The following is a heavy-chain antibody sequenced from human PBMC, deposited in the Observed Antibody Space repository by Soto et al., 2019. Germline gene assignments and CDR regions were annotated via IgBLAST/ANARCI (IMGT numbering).Heavy chain of an antibody. CDR1: GFTFSSYS. Sequence: PGGSLGLSCAASGFTFSSYSMNWVRQAPGKGLEWVSSISSSSSYIYYADSVKGRFTISRDNAKNSLYLQMNSLRAEDTAVYYCAREGYFDGLLPEQNWFDLWGQGTLVTVSS. D-gene: IGHD3-9*01. J-gene: IGHJ5*02. CDR2: ISSSSSYI. V-gene: IGHV3-21*01. CDR3: AREGYFDGLLPEQNWFDL.